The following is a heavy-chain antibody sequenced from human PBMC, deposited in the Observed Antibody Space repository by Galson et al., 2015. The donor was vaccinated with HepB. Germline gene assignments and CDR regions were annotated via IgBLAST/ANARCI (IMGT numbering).Heavy chain of an antibody. D-gene: IGHD6-13*01. CDR1: GDSVSSNSAA. Sequence: CAISGDSVSSNSAAWNWIRQSPSRGLEWLGRTYYRSKWYNDYAVSVKSRITINPDTSKNQFSLQLNSVTPEDTAVYYCARVVSSSWHSWGLPAQYYFDYWGQGTLVTVSS. CDR3: ARVVSSSWHSWGLPAQYYFDY. CDR2: TYYRSKWYN. J-gene: IGHJ4*02. V-gene: IGHV6-1*01.